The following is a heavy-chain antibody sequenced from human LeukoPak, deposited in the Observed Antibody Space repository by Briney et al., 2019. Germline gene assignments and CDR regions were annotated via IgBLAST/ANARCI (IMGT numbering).Heavy chain of an antibody. V-gene: IGHV3-7*03. CDR3: AKEKSGGFGELCLDY. Sequence: GGSLRLSCAASGFTFSSYWMSWVRQAPGKGLEWVANIKQDGSEKYYVDSVKGRFTISRDNAKNSLYLQMNSLRAEDTAVYYCAKEKSGGFGELCLDYWGQGTLVTVSS. CDR1: GFTFSSYW. J-gene: IGHJ4*02. D-gene: IGHD3-10*01. CDR2: IKQDGSEK.